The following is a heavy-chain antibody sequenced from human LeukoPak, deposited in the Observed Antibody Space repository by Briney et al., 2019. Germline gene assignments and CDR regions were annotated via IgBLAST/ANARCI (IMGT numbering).Heavy chain of an antibody. V-gene: IGHV3-7*01. J-gene: IGHJ4*02. CDR2: IKQDGSER. Sequence: GGSLRLSCAASGFSFSNYWMSWVRQAPGKGLEWVAKIKQDGSERYYVDSVKGRFTISRDNAKNSLYLQMSSLRDEDTAVYYCARGGFSRGDYWGQGTLVTVPS. CDR3: ARGGFSRGDY. CDR1: GFSFSNYW. D-gene: IGHD3-16*01.